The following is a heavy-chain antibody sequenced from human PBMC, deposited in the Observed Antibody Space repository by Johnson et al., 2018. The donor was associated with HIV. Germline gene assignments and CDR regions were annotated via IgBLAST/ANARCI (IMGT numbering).Heavy chain of an antibody. V-gene: IGHV3-30*02. CDR1: GFTFSSYG. D-gene: IGHD4-23*01. CDR3: AREQYGGNSNAGDGFDI. Sequence: QVQLVESGGGVVQPGGSLRLSCAASGFTFSSYGMHWVRQAPGTGLEWVAFIRYDGSNKYYADSVKGRFTLSSDNSKNTMYLQMNSLRAEDTAVYYCAREQYGGNSNAGDGFDIWGQGTMVTVSS. J-gene: IGHJ3*02. CDR2: IRYDGSNK.